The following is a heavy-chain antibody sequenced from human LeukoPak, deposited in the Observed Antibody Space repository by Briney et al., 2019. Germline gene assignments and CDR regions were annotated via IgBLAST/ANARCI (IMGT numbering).Heavy chain of an antibody. CDR2: IYYNGAT. D-gene: IGHD2-2*01. CDR3: AIELRYCSSTSCRGNY. V-gene: IGHV4-39*01. Sequence: SETLSLTCTVSGGSISSSNYYWGCIRQPPGKGLELIGTIYYNGATQYNPSLRSRVTISVDTSKNQFSLRLNSVTAADTAVYYCAIELRYCSSTSCRGNYWGQGTLVTVSS. CDR1: GGSISSSNYY. J-gene: IGHJ4*02.